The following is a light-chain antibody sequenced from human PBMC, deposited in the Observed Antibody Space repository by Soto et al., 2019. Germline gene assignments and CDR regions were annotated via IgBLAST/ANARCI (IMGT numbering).Light chain of an antibody. J-gene: IGLJ1*01. CDR1: TRDIAGYNY. CDR3: TSFSSYTSLYV. V-gene: IGLV2-14*01. CDR2: QVT. Sequence: QSVLTQPASVSGSLGQSITISCTGTTRDIAGYNYISWYQQLPGKAPKLVIYQVTIRPSGISNRFSGSKSGNTASLTISGLQAEDEADYYCTSFSSYTSLYVFGTGTKVTV.